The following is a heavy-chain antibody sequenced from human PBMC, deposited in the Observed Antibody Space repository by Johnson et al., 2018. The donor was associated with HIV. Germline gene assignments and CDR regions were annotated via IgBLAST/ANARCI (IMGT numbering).Heavy chain of an antibody. J-gene: IGHJ3*02. V-gene: IGHV3-30*04. CDR3: ARDGWGSRGWDDAFDI. CDR2: ISYDGSNK. CDR1: DFTFSSYA. Sequence: QVQLVESGGGVVQPGGSLRLSCAASDFTFSSYAMHWVRQAPGKGLEWVAVISYDGSNKYYADSVKGRFTISRDNSKNTLYLQMNSLRAEDTAVYYCARDGWGSRGWDDAFDIWGQGTMVTVSS. D-gene: IGHD6-19*01.